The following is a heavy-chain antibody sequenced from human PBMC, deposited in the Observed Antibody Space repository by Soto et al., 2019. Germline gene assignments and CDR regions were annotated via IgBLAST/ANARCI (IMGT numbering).Heavy chain of an antibody. D-gene: IGHD2-21*02. CDR3: ARGHEVGGNSDAYAI. CDR2: IIPFFGTS. Sequence: QVQLVQSGAEVKKPGSSVKVSCKASGGNFRSESINWVRQAPGQGLEWMGGIIPFFGTSDYAQKFQGRLRITADESTTTAYMELSSLRSQDTAVYYCARGHEVGGNSDAYAIWGQGTMVTVSS. V-gene: IGHV1-69*12. J-gene: IGHJ3*02. CDR1: GGNFRSES.